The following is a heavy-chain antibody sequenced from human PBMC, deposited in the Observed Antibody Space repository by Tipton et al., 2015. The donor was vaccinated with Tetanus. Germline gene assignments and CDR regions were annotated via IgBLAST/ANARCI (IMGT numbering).Heavy chain of an antibody. CDR3: ARGMAEASNCGGDCYSDY. D-gene: IGHD2-21*02. J-gene: IGHJ4*02. CDR2: ISGSGGTT. Sequence: SLRLSCAASGFTFSSFPMTWFRQAPGRGLEWVSLISGSGGTTYYSDSVKGRFTIARDNSKNTLFLQMISLRAEDTAVYSCARGMAEASNCGGDCYSDYWGQGTLVTVSS. V-gene: IGHV3-23*01. CDR1: GFTFSSFP.